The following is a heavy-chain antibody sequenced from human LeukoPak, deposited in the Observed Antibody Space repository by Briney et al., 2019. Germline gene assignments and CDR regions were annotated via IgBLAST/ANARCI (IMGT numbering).Heavy chain of an antibody. Sequence: GGSLRLSCAASGFTVSSNYMSWVRQAPGKGLEWVSVIYSGGSTYYADSVKGRYTISRDNSKNTLYLQMNSLRAEDTAVYYCARGRSSGYFDYWGQGTLVTVSS. CDR3: ARGRSSGYFDY. CDR1: GFTVSSNY. V-gene: IGHV3-66*01. J-gene: IGHJ4*02. D-gene: IGHD3-22*01. CDR2: IYSGGST.